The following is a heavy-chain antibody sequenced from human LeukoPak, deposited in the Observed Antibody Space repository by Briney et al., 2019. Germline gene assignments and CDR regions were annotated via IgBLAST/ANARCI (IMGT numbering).Heavy chain of an antibody. CDR1: GVILNNYA. J-gene: IGHJ4*02. D-gene: IGHD4-17*01. Sequence: SGGSLRLSCAASGVILNNYAIHWVRQAPGKGLEWVAAIAYDGSNQYYADSVRGRLTISRDNSKSTLYLQMNSLRTEDTAVDYCAPAESADGDLHYLDYWGQGTLVTVSS. CDR3: APAESADGDLHYLDY. V-gene: IGHV3-30*04. CDR2: IAYDGSNQ.